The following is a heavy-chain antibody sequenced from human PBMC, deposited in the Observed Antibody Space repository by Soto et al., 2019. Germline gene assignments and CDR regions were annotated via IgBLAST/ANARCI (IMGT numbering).Heavy chain of an antibody. CDR3: ARDWEKSRYYYYYYGMDV. CDR2: IWYDGSNK. D-gene: IGHD1-26*01. V-gene: IGHV3-33*01. Sequence: GGSLRLSCAASGFTFSSYGMHWVRQAPGKGLEWVAVIWYDGSNKYYADSVKGRFTISRDNSKNTLYLQMNSLRAEDTAVYYCARDWEKSRYYYYYYGMDVWGQGTTVTVSS. CDR1: GFTFSSYG. J-gene: IGHJ6*02.